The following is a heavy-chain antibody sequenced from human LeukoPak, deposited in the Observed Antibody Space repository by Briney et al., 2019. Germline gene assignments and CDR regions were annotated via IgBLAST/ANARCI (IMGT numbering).Heavy chain of an antibody. CDR2: ISGSDTNT. J-gene: IGHJ4*02. D-gene: IGHD3-10*01. Sequence: PGGSLRLSCVASGFPFSNYAMSWVRQAPGKGLEWVSVISGSDTNTYYADSVKGRFTISRDNSKNTLYLHMNSLRAEDTALYYCAKHLWRDLLWFGEGYYFGSWGQGTLVTVSS. CDR1: GFPFSNYA. V-gene: IGHV3-23*01. CDR3: AKHLWRDLLWFGEGYYFGS.